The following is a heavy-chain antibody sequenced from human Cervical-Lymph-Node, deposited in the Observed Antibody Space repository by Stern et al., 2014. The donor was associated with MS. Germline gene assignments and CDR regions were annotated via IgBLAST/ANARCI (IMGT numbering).Heavy chain of an antibody. CDR1: GFTFSSYG. J-gene: IGHJ4*02. CDR2: ISYDGSNK. CDR3: AKLGYCSGGSCYEDFDY. D-gene: IGHD2-15*01. Sequence: VQLLQSGGGVVQPGRSLRLSCAASGFTFSSYGMHWVRQAPGKGLEWVAVISYDGSNKYYADSVKGRFTISRDNSKNTLYLQMNSLRAEDTAVYYCAKLGYCSGGSCYEDFDYWGQGTLVTVSS. V-gene: IGHV3-30*18.